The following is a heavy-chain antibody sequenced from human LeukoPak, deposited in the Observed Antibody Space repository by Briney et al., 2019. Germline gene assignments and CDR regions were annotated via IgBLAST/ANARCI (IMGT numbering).Heavy chain of an antibody. CDR2: IKPRDGGT. J-gene: IGHJ4*02. Sequence: ASVKVSFKGSGYTFTDYYLHWVRQAPGQGLERVRYIKPRDGGTSSPPNFRGRVTMTTDASSSTVYMELRRLTSDDTAIYYCAREGNGLLSKDLDYWGQGTLVTVSS. D-gene: IGHD2-15*01. CDR3: AREGNGLLSKDLDY. V-gene: IGHV1-2*02. CDR1: GYTFTDYY.